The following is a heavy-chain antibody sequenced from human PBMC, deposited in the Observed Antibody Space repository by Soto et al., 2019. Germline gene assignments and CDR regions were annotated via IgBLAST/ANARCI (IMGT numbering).Heavy chain of an antibody. CDR3: ARPPGDVLRPGGGADYYYYMDV. CDR1: GYTFTSYG. Sequence: ASVKVSCKASGYTFTSYGISWVRQAPGQGLEWMGWISAYNGNTNYAQKLQGRVTMTTDTSTSTAYMELRSLRSDDTAVYYCARPPGDVLRPGGGADYYYYMDVWGKGTTVTVSS. V-gene: IGHV1-18*01. CDR2: ISAYNGNT. J-gene: IGHJ6*03. D-gene: IGHD3-3*01.